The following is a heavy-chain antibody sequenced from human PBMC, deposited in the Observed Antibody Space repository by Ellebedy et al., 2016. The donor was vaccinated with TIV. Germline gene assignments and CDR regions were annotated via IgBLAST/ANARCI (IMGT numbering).Heavy chain of an antibody. V-gene: IGHV4-59*08. D-gene: IGHD3-10*01. CDR3: ARALRGFGSWFDP. CDR2: IYYSGGT. CDR1: GGSISSYY. Sequence: MPSETLSLTCTVSGGSISSYYWSWIRQPPGKGLEWIGYIYYSGGTNYNPSLNSRVTISVDTSKNQFSLRLSSVTAADTAVYYCARALRGFGSWFDPWGQGTLVTVSP. J-gene: IGHJ5*02.